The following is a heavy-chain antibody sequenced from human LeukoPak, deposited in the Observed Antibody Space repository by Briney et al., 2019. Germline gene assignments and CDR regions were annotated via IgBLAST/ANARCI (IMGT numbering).Heavy chain of an antibody. Sequence: SETLSLTCTVSGGSISSYYWNWIRQPPGKGLEWIGYVYYTGSTNYNPSLKSRVTISVDTSKNQFSLKLSSVTAADTAVYYCARAYTAMVLDYWGQGTLVTVSS. CDR1: GGSISSYY. D-gene: IGHD5-18*01. J-gene: IGHJ4*02. CDR3: ARAYTAMVLDY. CDR2: VYYTGST. V-gene: IGHV4-59*01.